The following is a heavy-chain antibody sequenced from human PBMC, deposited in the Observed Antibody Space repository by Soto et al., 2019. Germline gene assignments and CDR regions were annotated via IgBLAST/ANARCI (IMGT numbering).Heavy chain of an antibody. CDR1: GFTFSSYG. CDR3: ASGGGHLDY. J-gene: IGHJ4*02. CDR2: ISYDGSNK. D-gene: IGHD3-16*02. V-gene: IGHV3-30*03. Sequence: HPGGSLRLSCAASGFTFSSYGMHWVRQAPGKGLEWVAVISYDGSNKYYADSVQGRFTISRDNSKNTLYLQMNSLSAEDTAVYYCASGGGHLDYWGQGTLVTVSS.